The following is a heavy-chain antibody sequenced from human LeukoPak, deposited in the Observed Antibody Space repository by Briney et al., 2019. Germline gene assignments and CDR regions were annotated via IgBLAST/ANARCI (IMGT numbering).Heavy chain of an antibody. V-gene: IGHV4-39*01. J-gene: IGHJ4*02. Sequence: PSKTLSLTCTVSGGSISSSSYYWGWIRQPPGKGLEWIGSIYYSGSTYYNPSLKSRVTISVDTSKNQFSLKLSSVTAAGTAVYYCARRDPGIAVAGFDYWGQGTLVTVSS. CDR2: IYYSGST. D-gene: IGHD6-19*01. CDR1: GGSISSSSYY. CDR3: ARRDPGIAVAGFDY.